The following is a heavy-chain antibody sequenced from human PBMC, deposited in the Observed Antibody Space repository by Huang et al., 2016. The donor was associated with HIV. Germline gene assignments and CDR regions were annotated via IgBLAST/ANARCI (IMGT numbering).Heavy chain of an antibody. CDR2: IYYSGNT. J-gene: IGHJ6*02. CDR1: GGSISSSSYY. D-gene: IGHD6-19*01. V-gene: IGHV4-39*01. Sequence: LQLQESGPGLVKSSETLSLICTVSGGSISSSSYYWGWIRQPPGKGPEWIGSIYYSGNTYYTPPLKSRVTISVDTSKNQFSLKVNSVTAADTAVYYCARHGRVAGHYYNNMDVWGRGTTVTVSS. CDR3: ARHGRVAGHYYNNMDV.